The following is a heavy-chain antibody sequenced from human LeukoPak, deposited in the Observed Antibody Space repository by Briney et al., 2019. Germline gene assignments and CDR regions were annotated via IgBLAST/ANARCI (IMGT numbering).Heavy chain of an antibody. CDR2: MNPNSGNT. Sequence: GSVTVSCKASGYTFTRYDINWVRPATGQGLEWMGWMNPNSGNTGYAQKSQGRVTMTRNTFISTAYMELSSVRSEDTAVYYCARTPTKVAAAGTSWFDAWSQGSLVTVSS. D-gene: IGHD6-13*01. V-gene: IGHV1-8*01. CDR1: GYTFTRYD. CDR3: ARTPTKVAAAGTSWFDA. J-gene: IGHJ5*02.